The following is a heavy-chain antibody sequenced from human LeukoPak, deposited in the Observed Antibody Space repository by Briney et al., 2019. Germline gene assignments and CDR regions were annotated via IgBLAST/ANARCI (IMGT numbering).Heavy chain of an antibody. D-gene: IGHD3-22*01. CDR2: INHSGST. CDR1: GGSFSGYY. J-gene: IGHJ4*02. V-gene: IGHV4-34*01. CDR3: ARKGNYYDSLQPL. Sequence: SETLSLTCAVYGGSFSGYYWSWLPQPPGKGLEWIGEINHSGSTNYNPSLKSRVTILVGTSKSQFSLKLSSVTAADTAVYFCARKGNYYDSLQPLWGQGTLVTVSS.